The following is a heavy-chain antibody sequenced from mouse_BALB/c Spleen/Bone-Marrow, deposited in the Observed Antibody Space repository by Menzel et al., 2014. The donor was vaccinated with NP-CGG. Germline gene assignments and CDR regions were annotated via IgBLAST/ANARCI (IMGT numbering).Heavy chain of an antibody. CDR1: GYSFTGYF. D-gene: IGHD2-4*01. J-gene: IGHJ3*01. V-gene: IGHV1-20*02. CDR3: ARSGDYDGFDC. CDR2: INPYNGDT. Sequence: VQLKESGPELVKPGASVKISCKSSGYSFTGYFMNWVMQSHGKSLEWIGRINPYNGDTFYNQKFKGKATLTVDKSSSTAHMELLSLACGVFAVYYCARSGDYDGFDCWGQGTLVHVSA.